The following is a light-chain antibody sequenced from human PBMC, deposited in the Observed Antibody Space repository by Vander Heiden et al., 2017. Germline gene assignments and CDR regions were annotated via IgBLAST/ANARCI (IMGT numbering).Light chain of an antibody. CDR1: ISDVGGYNY. CDR3: SAYTSSSTNWV. CDR2: DVS. V-gene: IGLV2-14*01. J-gene: IGLJ3*02. Sequence: SALTQPASVSGSPGQPIPISCTGTISDVGGYNYVSWYQQHTGKAPKLMIYDVSNRPSGVSNRFSGSKSGNTASLTISRLQAEDEADYYCSAYTSSSTNWVFGGGTKLTVL.